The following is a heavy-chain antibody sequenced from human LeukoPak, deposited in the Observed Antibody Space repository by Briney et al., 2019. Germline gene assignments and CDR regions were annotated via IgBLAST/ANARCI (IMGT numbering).Heavy chain of an antibody. CDR1: GFTFSSYG. Sequence: GGSLRLSCAASGFTFSSYGMHWVRQAPGKGLEWVAVIWYDGSNKYYADSVKGRFTISRDNSKNTLYLQMNSLRAEDTAVYYCAREAYYDILTGYYLDYYYGMDVWGKGTTVTVSS. CDR2: IWYDGSNK. CDR3: AREAYYDILTGYYLDYYYGMDV. V-gene: IGHV3-33*01. J-gene: IGHJ6*04. D-gene: IGHD3-9*01.